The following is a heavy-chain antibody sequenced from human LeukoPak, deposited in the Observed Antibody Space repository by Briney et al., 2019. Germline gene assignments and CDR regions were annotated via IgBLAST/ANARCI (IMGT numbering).Heavy chain of an antibody. V-gene: IGHV3-23*01. J-gene: IGHJ6*03. CDR1: GFNFNRYA. D-gene: IGHD3-16*01. CDR3: AKLGGQEIYNYYVGV. CDR2: IMDNCDTT. Sequence: GGSLRLSCAASGFNFNRYAMSWVRQAPGKGLEGVSGIMDNCDTTYHANSVKGSLTIYRDNYKTTLYLQMHSLRAEDTAVYYCAKLGGQEIYNYYVGVWGKGTTVAVSS.